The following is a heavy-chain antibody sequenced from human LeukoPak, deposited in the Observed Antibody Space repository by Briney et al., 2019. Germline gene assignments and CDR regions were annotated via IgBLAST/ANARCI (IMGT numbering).Heavy chain of an antibody. CDR3: ARGWSYDSSGYYWVIFDY. CDR2: ISSSSSYI. J-gene: IGHJ4*02. CDR1: GFTFSSYS. D-gene: IGHD3-22*01. Sequence: GGSLRLSCAASGFTFSSYSMNWVRQAPGKGLEWVSSISSSSSYIYYADSVKGRFTISRDNAKNSLYLQMNSLRAEDTAVYYCARGWSYDSSGYYWVIFDYWGQGTLVTVSS. V-gene: IGHV3-21*01.